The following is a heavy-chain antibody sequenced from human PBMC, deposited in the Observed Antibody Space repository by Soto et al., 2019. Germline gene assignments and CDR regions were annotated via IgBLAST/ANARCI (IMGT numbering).Heavy chain of an antibody. J-gene: IGHJ5*02. Sequence: PSETLSLTCAVSGYPISSGYYWGWIRLPPGKGLEWIGSIYHSGTTYYNPSLKSRVTISLDTSKNQFSLQLSSVTAADTAVYYCVRSLLTSSLFAGSWGQGTLVTVSS. CDR2: IYHSGTT. D-gene: IGHD6-13*01. CDR3: VRSLLTSSLFAGS. V-gene: IGHV4-38-2*01. CDR1: GYPISSGYY.